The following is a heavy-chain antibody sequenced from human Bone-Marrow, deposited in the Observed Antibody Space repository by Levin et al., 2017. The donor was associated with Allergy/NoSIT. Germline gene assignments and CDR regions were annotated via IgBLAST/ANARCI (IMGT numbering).Heavy chain of an antibody. V-gene: IGHV3-21*01. CDR2: ISSSSSYI. J-gene: IGHJ6*02. Sequence: GGSLRLSCAASGFTFSSYSMNWVRQAPGKGLEWVSSISSSSSYIYYADSVKGRFTISRDNAKNSLYLQMNSLRAEDTAVYYCARLLQWLGYYGMDVWGQGTTVTVSS. CDR3: ARLLQWLGYYGMDV. D-gene: IGHD6-19*01. CDR1: GFTFSSYS.